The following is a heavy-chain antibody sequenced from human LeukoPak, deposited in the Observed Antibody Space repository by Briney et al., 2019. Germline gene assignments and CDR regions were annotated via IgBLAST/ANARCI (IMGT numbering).Heavy chain of an antibody. CDR1: GFTFSSYA. J-gene: IGHJ4*02. CDR3: AKDPSVAVAGTLDY. D-gene: IGHD6-19*01. V-gene: IGHV3-23*01. Sequence: PGGSLRLSCAASGFTFSSYAMSWVRQAPGKGLEWVSAISGSGGSTYYADSVKGRFTISRDNSKNTLYLQMNSLRAEDTAVYYCAKDPSVAVAGTLDYWGQGTLSPSPQ. CDR2: ISGSGGST.